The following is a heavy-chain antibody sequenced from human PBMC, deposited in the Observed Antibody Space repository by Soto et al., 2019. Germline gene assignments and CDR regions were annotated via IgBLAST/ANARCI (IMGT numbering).Heavy chain of an antibody. CDR1: GFTFTSSA. J-gene: IGHJ3*01. Sequence: GASVKVSCKASGFTFTSSAVQWVRQARGQRLEWIGWIVVGSGNTNYAQKFQERVTITRDMSTSTAYMELSSLRSEDTAVYYCAAGFSAPITMIVVPPVGWGQGTMVTVS. CDR2: IVVGSGNT. V-gene: IGHV1-58*01. D-gene: IGHD3-22*01. CDR3: AAGFSAPITMIVVPPVG.